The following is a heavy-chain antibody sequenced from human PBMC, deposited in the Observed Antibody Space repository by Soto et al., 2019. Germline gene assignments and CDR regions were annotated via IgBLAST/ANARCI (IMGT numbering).Heavy chain of an antibody. Sequence: GESLKISCKGSGYSFTSYWISWVRQMPGKGLEWMGRIDPSDSYTNYSPSFQGHVTISADKSISTAYLQWSSLKASDTAMYYCARXELTVAGPLXLDYXGQGTLVTVSS. V-gene: IGHV5-10-1*01. J-gene: IGHJ4*02. D-gene: IGHD6-19*01. CDR2: IDPSDSYT. CDR1: GYSFTSYW. CDR3: ARXELTVAGPLXLDY.